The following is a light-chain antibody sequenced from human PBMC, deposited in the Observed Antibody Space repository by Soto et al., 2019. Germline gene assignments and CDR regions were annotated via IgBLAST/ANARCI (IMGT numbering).Light chain of an antibody. CDR2: DVC. Sequence: QSVLTQPASVSGSAGQSITISCTGTCSDVGGYNYVSWYQHHPGTAPKLMIYDVCNRPSGVSNRFSGPKSGNTASLTISGIQAEDEADYYCSSYTSSSSYVFGTGTKVTVL. J-gene: IGLJ1*01. V-gene: IGLV2-14*01. CDR1: CSDVGGYNY. CDR3: SSYTSSSSYV.